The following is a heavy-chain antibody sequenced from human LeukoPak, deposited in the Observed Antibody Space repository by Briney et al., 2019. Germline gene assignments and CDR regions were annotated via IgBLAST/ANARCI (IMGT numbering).Heavy chain of an antibody. D-gene: IGHD2-21*01. V-gene: IGHV1-2*02. CDR3: ARDIPYCGGDCYSFDY. Sequence: SVKVSCKASGYTFTGYYMHWVRQAPGQGLEWMGWINPNSGGTNYAQKFQGRVTMTRDTSISTAYMELSRLRSDDTAVYYCARDIPYCGGDCYSFDYWGQGTLVTVPS. J-gene: IGHJ4*02. CDR1: GYTFTGYY. CDR2: INPNSGGT.